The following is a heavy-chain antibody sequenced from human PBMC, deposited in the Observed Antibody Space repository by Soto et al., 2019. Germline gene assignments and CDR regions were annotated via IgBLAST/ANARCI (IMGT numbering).Heavy chain of an antibody. D-gene: IGHD1-1*01. CDR1: GFTFSIYA. CDR3: AKAGTHSYFDY. J-gene: IGHJ4*02. CDR2: LSASGGST. V-gene: IGHV3-23*01. Sequence: EVQLLESGGGLVQPGGSLRLSCAASGFTFSIYAMNWVRQAPGKGLEWVSALSASGGSTYYADSVKGRFTISRDISKNTLYLQMDSLRAEDTAVYHCAKAGTHSYFDYWGQGTLVTVSS.